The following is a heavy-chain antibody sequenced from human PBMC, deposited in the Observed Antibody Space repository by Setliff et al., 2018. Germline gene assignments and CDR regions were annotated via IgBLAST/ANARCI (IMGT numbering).Heavy chain of an antibody. Sequence: PGGSLRLSCGASGFTFRKYWMYWVRQVPGKGLVWVARINGDGSITNYADSVMGRFTISRDNARNTLYLQMDSLRAEDTAVYYCAKDGGMGMVKAYYYGLDVWGQGTSVTVSS. J-gene: IGHJ6*02. V-gene: IGHV3-74*01. D-gene: IGHD5-18*01. CDR1: GFTFRKYW. CDR2: INGDGSIT. CDR3: AKDGGMGMVKAYYYGLDV.